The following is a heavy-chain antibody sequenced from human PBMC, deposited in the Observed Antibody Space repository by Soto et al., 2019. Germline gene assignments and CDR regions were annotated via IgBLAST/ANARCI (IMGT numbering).Heavy chain of an antibody. CDR3: AKDQLGYDILTGPFDY. CDR1: GFSFSSYG. CDR2: ISYDGGNK. J-gene: IGHJ4*02. Sequence: GGSLRLSCAASGFSFSSYGMHWVRQAPGKGLEWVAVISYDGGNKYYADSVKGRFTISRDNSKNTLYLQMNSLRAEDTAVYYCAKDQLGYDILTGPFDYWGQGTLVTVSS. V-gene: IGHV3-30*18. D-gene: IGHD3-9*01.